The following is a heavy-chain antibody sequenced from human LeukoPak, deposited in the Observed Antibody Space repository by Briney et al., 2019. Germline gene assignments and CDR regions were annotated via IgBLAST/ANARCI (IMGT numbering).Heavy chain of an antibody. D-gene: IGHD3-16*02. CDR1: GYSFTSNY. V-gene: IGHV1-69*13. CDR2: IIPIFGTA. CDR3: AREDYRWFDP. Sequence: GASVKVSCKASGYSFTSNYIHWVRQAPGQGLEWMGGIIPIFGTANYAQKFQGRVTITADESTSTAYMELSSLRSEDTAVYYCAREDYRWFDPWGQGTLVTVSS. J-gene: IGHJ5*02.